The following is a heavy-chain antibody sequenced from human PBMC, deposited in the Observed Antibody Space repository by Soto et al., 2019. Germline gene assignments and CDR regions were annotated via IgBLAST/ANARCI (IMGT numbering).Heavy chain of an antibody. J-gene: IGHJ4*02. CDR2: ISERSSGSSI. Sequence: EVQLVESGGGLVQPGGSLRLSCAVSGFTFSSYSMNWVRQAPGKGLEGVSFISERSSGSSIHYADSVKGRFTISRDNARNSLYLQMNSLRAEDTAVYYCARDMAVLADYWGQGTLVTVSS. CDR1: GFTFSSYS. V-gene: IGHV3-48*01. D-gene: IGHD2-8*02. CDR3: ARDMAVLADY.